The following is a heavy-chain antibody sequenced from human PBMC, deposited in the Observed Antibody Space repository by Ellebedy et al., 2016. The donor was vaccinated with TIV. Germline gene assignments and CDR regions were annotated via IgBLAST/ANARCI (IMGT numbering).Heavy chain of an antibody. CDR2: ISGSAETV. CDR1: GFTFSAYS. CDR3: AVLVAAGMDV. Sequence: PGGSLRLSCETSGFTFSAYSLNWVRQAPGKGLEWVAYISGSAETVYYADSVKGRFTISRDNAKSSVYLQMDSLRDEDTAVYYCAVLVAAGMDVWGLGTTVTVSS. D-gene: IGHD5-12*01. V-gene: IGHV3-48*02. J-gene: IGHJ6*02.